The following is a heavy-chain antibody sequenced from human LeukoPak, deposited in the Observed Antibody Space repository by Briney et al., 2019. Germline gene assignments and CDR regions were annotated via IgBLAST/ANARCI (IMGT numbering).Heavy chain of an antibody. CDR1: GFTLSSYS. D-gene: IGHD4-17*01. CDR3: ASGLYDGDYA. J-gene: IGHJ5*02. Sequence: GGSLRLSCAGSGFTLSSYSMSWVRQAPGKGLEWVSSISSRSSYIDYAGSVKGRFTISRDNAKNSLYLQMNSLRAEDTAVYYCASGLYDGDYAWGQGTLVTVSS. CDR2: ISSRSSYI. V-gene: IGHV3-21*01.